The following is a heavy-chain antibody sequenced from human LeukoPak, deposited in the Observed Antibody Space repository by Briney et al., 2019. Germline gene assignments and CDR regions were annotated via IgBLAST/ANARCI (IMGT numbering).Heavy chain of an antibody. D-gene: IGHD3-22*01. CDR2: IYYSGST. J-gene: IGHJ4*02. CDR1: GGSISSGDYY. V-gene: IGHV4-30-4*01. Sequence: KTSETLSLTCTVSGGSISSGDYYWSWIRQPPGKGLEWIGYIYYSGSTYYNPSLKSRVTISVDTSKNQFSLKLSSVTAADTAVYYCARVAQDSSGYYYFDYWGQGTLVTVSS. CDR3: ARVAQDSSGYYYFDY.